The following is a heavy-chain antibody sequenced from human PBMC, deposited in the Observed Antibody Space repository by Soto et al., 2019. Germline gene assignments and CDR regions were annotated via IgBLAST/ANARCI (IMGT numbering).Heavy chain of an antibody. CDR2: TYYRSKWYN. J-gene: IGHJ6*02. D-gene: IGHD6-19*01. V-gene: IGHV6-1*01. Sequence: SQTLSLTCAISGDSVSSNSAAWNWIRQSPSRGLEWLGRTYYRSKWYNDYAVSVKSRITINPDTSKNQFSLQLNSVTPEDTAVYYCASSTSRSNGLTVAGVESGMDVWGQGTPVTVYS. CDR1: GDSVSSNSAA. CDR3: ASSTSRSNGLTVAGVESGMDV.